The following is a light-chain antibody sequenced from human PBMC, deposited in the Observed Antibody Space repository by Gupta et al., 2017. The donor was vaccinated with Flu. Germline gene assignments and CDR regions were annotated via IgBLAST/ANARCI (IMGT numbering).Light chain of an antibody. V-gene: IGLV3-21*03. CDR3: QVWDSSSDHPNYV. CDR1: NIGDKS. J-gene: IGLJ1*01. Sequence: SYVLTQPPSASVAPGKTATITCGGNNIGDKSVHWYQQKPGQAPVLVVYDDSDRPSGIPERFSGSNSGNTATLTISRVEAGDEADYYCQVWDSSSDHPNYVFGPGTKVTVL. CDR2: DDS.